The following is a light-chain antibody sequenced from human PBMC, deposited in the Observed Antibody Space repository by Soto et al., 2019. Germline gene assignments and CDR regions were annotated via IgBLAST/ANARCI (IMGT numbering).Light chain of an antibody. J-gene: IGKJ3*01. CDR1: QNVNSNY. CDR3: QQYSSSLFT. CDR2: GTA. V-gene: IGKV3-20*01. Sequence: ESVLTQSPGTLSLSPGERATLSCRASQNVNSNYLAWYQQKSGQAPRLLIYGTANRATGIPDRFSGSGSGTDFTLTINRLEPEDFAVYYCQQYSSSLFTFGPGTKVDIK.